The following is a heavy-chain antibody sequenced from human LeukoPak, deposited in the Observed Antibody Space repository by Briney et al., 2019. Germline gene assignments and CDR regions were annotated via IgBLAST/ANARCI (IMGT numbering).Heavy chain of an antibody. CDR1: GGSISSSSYY. CDR2: IYYSGST. V-gene: IGHV4-39*01. Sequence: SETLSLTCTVSGGSISSSSYYWGWIRQPPGKGLEWIGSIYYSGSTYYNPSLKSRVTISVDTSKNQFSLKLSSVTAADTAVYYCARLPTSRITMVRGEIDYWGQGTLVTVSS. J-gene: IGHJ4*02. D-gene: IGHD3-10*01. CDR3: ARLPTSRITMVRGEIDY.